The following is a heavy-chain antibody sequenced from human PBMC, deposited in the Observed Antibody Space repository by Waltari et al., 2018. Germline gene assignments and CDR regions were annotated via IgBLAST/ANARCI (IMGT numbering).Heavy chain of an antibody. V-gene: IGHV4-34*01. Sequence: QVQLQQWGAGLLKPSETLSLTCAVYGGSFSGYYWSWIRQPPGTGLEWIGEINHSGSTNYNPSLKSRVTISVDTSKNQFSLKLSSVTAADTAVYYCARGGGLLWFGERPRYYYMDVWGKGTTVTISS. J-gene: IGHJ6*03. CDR3: ARGGGLLWFGERPRYYYMDV. CDR1: GGSFSGYY. D-gene: IGHD3-10*01. CDR2: INHSGST.